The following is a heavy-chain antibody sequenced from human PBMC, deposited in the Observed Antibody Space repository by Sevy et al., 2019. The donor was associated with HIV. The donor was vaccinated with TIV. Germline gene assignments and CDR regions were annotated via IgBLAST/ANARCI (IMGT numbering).Heavy chain of an antibody. D-gene: IGHD3-22*01. CDR1: GFTFDDYA. J-gene: IGHJ4*02. CDR2: ISWNSGSI. Sequence: GGSLRLSCAASGFTFDDYAMHWVRQAPGKGLEWVSGISWNSGSIGYADSVKGRFTISRDNAKNSLYLQMNSLRAEDTALYYCAKDTRRNYYDSTGYINYWGQGTLVTVSS. CDR3: AKDTRRNYYDSTGYINY. V-gene: IGHV3-9*01.